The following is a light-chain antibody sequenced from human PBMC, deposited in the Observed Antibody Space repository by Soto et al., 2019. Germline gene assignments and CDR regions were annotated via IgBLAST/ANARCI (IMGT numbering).Light chain of an antibody. CDR2: SAS. V-gene: IGKV1-12*01. CDR3: QQANTFALT. Sequence: DIQMTQSPSSVSASVGDRVTITFRASQGINSWLAWYQQKSGKAPKLLIYSASSLVSGVPSRFSGSGSGTEFTLTISSLQPEDFATYYCQQANTFALTFGGGTKVDIK. J-gene: IGKJ4*01. CDR1: QGINSW.